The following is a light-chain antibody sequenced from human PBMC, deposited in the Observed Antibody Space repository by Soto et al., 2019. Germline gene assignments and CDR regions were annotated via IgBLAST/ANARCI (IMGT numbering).Light chain of an antibody. Sequence: DIQMTQSPSVMSASVGYIFTITCLASQGISNYLAWFQQKPGKVPKRLIYAASNLQSGVPSRFSGSGSGTDFTLTISSLQPEDFATYYCQKSYSTPQKFGQGNKVAIK. CDR1: QGISNY. CDR2: AAS. V-gene: IGKV1-17*03. J-gene: IGKJ1*01. CDR3: QKSYSTPQK.